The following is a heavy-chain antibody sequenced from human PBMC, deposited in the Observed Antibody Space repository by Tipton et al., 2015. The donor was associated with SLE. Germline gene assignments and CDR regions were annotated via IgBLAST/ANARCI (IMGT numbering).Heavy chain of an antibody. CDR1: GGSIISGGYY. Sequence: TLSLTCAVSGGSIISGGYYWGWIRQHPGKGLEWIGYVDYSGRTYYNPSLESRVTISVDTSKNQFSLKLSSVTAADTAVYYCARSEAAAGVLNWFDPWGQGTLVTVSS. D-gene: IGHD3-10*01. CDR3: ARSEAAAGVLNWFDP. V-gene: IGHV4-31*11. CDR2: VDYSGRT. J-gene: IGHJ5*02.